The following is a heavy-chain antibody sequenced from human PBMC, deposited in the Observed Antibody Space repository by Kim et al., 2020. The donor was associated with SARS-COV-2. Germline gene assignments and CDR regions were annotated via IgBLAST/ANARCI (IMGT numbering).Heavy chain of an antibody. V-gene: IGHV3-23*01. CDR1: GFTFRSYA. D-gene: IGHD3-16*01. J-gene: IGHJ6*02. Sequence: GGSLRLSCAASGFTFRSYAMSWVRQAPGKGLEWVSAISSRGSHTYFADSVKGRFTISRDNSKNTVYLQLDSLRAEDTAVYYCTKDGDYAYFYNAIDVWGQGTTVIVSS. CDR3: TKDGDYAYFYNAIDV. CDR2: ISSRGSHT.